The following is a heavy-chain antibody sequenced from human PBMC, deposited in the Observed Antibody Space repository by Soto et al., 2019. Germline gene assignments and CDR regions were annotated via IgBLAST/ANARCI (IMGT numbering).Heavy chain of an antibody. V-gene: IGHV5-10-1*01. J-gene: IGHJ5*02. Sequence: GESLKISCKQSGYRITSYWISWVRQMPGKGLEWMGQIDPSDSYTNYSPSFQGHVTISGDKSISTAYLQWSSLKASDTAMYYCARDQDFWSGMGWFDPWGQGTLVTVSS. CDR1: GYRITSYW. CDR3: ARDQDFWSGMGWFDP. D-gene: IGHD3-3*01. CDR2: IDPSDSYT.